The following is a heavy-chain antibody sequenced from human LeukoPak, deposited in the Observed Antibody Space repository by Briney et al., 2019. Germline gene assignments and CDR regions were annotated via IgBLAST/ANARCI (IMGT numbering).Heavy chain of an antibody. J-gene: IGHJ4*02. CDR2: ISGSGGST. CDR3: AKLGYSGPYYPPGCFDY. V-gene: IGHV3-23*01. CDR1: GFTFSSYA. Sequence: PGGSLRLSCAASGFTFSSYAMSWVRQAPGKGLEWVSAISGSGGSTYYADSVKGRFTISRDNSKNTLYLQMNSLRAEDTAVYYCAKLGYSGPYYPPGCFDYWGQGTLVTVSS. D-gene: IGHD1-26*01.